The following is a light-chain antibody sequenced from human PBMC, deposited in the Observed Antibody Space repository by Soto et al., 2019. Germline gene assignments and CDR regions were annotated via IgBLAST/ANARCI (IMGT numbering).Light chain of an antibody. CDR3: SSYAATSTLV. V-gene: IGLV2-14*01. CDR1: SSDIGTYNF. Sequence: QSALTQPASVSGSPGQSITMSCTGSSSDIGTYNFVSWYQQHAGKAPRLILYEVSNRPSGVSSRFSGSKSGNSASLTISGLQPEDEAHYFCSSYAATSTLVFGGGTKRNVL. CDR2: EVS. J-gene: IGLJ3*02.